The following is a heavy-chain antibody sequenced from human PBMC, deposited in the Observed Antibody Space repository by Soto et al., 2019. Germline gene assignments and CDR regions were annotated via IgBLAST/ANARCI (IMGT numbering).Heavy chain of an antibody. CDR1: GYTFTSYA. D-gene: IGHD2-2*01. CDR3: AREGGGYQLHGYYMDV. V-gene: IGHV7-4-1*02. Sequence: ASVNVSCKASGYTFTSYAMNWVRQAPGQGLEWMGWINTNTGNPTYAQGFTGRFVFTLDTSVSTAYLQISSLKAEDTAVYYCAREGGGYQLHGYYMDVWGKGTTVTVSS. CDR2: INTNTGNP. J-gene: IGHJ6*03.